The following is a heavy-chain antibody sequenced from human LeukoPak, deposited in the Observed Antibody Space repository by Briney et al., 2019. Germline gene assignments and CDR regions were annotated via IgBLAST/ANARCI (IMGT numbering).Heavy chain of an antibody. CDR1: GYYISSGYY. D-gene: IGHD3-9*01. CDR2: IYHSGST. J-gene: IGHJ4*02. CDR3: ARGSSTIYLTN. Sequence: SETLSLTCTVSGYYISSGYYWGWIRQPPGKGLEWIGSIYHSGSTYYNPSLKSRVTISVDTSKNQFSLKLSSVTAADTAVYYCARGSSTIYLTNWGQGTLVTVSS. V-gene: IGHV4-38-2*02.